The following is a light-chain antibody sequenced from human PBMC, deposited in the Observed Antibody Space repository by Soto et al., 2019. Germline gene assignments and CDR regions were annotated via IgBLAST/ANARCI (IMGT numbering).Light chain of an antibody. CDR3: QQNYNTLIT. CDR1: QSISSY. J-gene: IGKJ5*01. CDR2: AAS. Sequence: DIQMPQSPSSLSASVGDRVTITCRASQSISSYLNWYQQKPGKAPKLLIYAASSLQSGVPSRFSGSGSGTDFTLTISSLQPEDFTTYYCQQNYNTLITFGQGTRLEIK. V-gene: IGKV1-39*01.